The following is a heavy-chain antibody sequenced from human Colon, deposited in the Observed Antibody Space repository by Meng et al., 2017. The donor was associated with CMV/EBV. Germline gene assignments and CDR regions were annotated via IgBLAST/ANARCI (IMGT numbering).Heavy chain of an antibody. CDR3: ARIASGTFHFDY. D-gene: IGHD1-26*01. Sequence: SGATLMKPTQTLTLTCTFSGFSLTTSGMRVSWIRQPPGKALEWLARIDWDDDKFYSTSLKTRLTISKDTSKNQVVLTMTNMDPVDTATYYCARIASGTFHFDYWGQGTLVTVSS. CDR2: IDWDDDK. V-gene: IGHV2-70D*14. J-gene: IGHJ4*02. CDR1: GFSLTTSGMR.